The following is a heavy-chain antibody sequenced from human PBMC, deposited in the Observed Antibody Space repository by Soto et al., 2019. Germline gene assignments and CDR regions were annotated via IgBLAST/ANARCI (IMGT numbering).Heavy chain of an antibody. D-gene: IGHD3-22*01. CDR2: ITAYNGNT. CDR1: GYTFTSFG. J-gene: IGHJ2*01. Sequence: QVQLVQSGAEVKKPGASVKVSCKASGYTFTSFGISWVRQAPGQGLEWMGWITAYNGNTNYVQKVQGRVTMTADTSTSTVYMELRSLRSDYTAVYYCARGGKAYYDSSGYLPFWYFDLWGRGTLVTVSS. V-gene: IGHV1-18*01. CDR3: ARGGKAYYDSSGYLPFWYFDL.